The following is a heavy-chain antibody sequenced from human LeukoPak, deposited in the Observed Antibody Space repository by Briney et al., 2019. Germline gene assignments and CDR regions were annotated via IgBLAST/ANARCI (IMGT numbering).Heavy chain of an antibody. Sequence: PGRSLRLSCAASGFTFSSFAMTWVRQAPGKGLEWVSGISWNSGSIGYADSVKGRFTISRDNAKTSLYLQMNSLRAEDTALYYCAKDTGSGWYGFAVGAFDIWGQGTMVTVSS. J-gene: IGHJ3*02. CDR1: GFTFSSFA. CDR3: AKDTGSGWYGFAVGAFDI. CDR2: ISWNSGSI. V-gene: IGHV3-9*01. D-gene: IGHD6-19*01.